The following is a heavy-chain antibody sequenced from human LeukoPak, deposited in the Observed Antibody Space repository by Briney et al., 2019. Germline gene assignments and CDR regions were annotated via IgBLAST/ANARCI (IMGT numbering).Heavy chain of an antibody. CDR1: GGSFSGYY. CDR2: IYTGGST. CDR3: AREYCSSTSCYLMDY. V-gene: IGHV4-59*10. Sequence: PSETLSLTCAVYGGSFSGYYWSWIRQPAGKGLEWIGRIYTGGSTNYNPSLKSRLTMSVDTSKNQFSLKLNSVTAADTAVYYCAREYCSSTSCYLMDYWGQGTLVTVSS. D-gene: IGHD2-2*01. J-gene: IGHJ4*02.